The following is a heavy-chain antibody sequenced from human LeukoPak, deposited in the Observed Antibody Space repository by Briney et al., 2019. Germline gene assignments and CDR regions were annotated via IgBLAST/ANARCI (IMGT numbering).Heavy chain of an antibody. D-gene: IGHD5-12*01. J-gene: IGHJ6*03. Sequence: GGSLRLSCAASGFTFSSYSMNWFRQAPGKGLEWVSSISSSSSYIYYADSVKGRFTISRDNAKNSLYLQMNSLRAEDTAVYYCARDPESGYDIYMDVWGKGTTVTVSS. V-gene: IGHV3-21*01. CDR3: ARDPESGYDIYMDV. CDR1: GFTFSSYS. CDR2: ISSSSSYI.